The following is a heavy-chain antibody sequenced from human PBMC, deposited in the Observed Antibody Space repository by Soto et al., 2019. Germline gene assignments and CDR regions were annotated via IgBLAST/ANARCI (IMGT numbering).Heavy chain of an antibody. CDR3: AKADGSGRDNWFDP. D-gene: IGHD3-10*01. V-gene: IGHV3-30*18. CDR2: ISYDGSNK. Sequence: QVQLVESGGGVVQPGRSLRLSCAASGFTFSSYGMHWVRQAPGKGLEWVAVISYDGSNKYYADSVKGRFTISRDNSKNTLYLQMNILRAEDTAVYYCAKADGSGRDNWFDPWGQGTLVTVSS. CDR1: GFTFSSYG. J-gene: IGHJ5*02.